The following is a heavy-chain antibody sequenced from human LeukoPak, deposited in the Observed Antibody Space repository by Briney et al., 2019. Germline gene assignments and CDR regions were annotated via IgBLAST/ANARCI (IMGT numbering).Heavy chain of an antibody. Sequence: GRSLRLSCAASEFSFSSYGMHWVRRAPGKGLQWVASQWYDGTNKYHADSVKGRFTISRDNSQSTLYLQMNSLRAEDTAVYYCARARNNYDSSGFSALDYWGQGTLVTVSS. CDR2: QWYDGTNK. CDR1: EFSFSSYG. CDR3: ARARNNYDSSGFSALDY. J-gene: IGHJ4*02. D-gene: IGHD3-22*01. V-gene: IGHV3-33*01.